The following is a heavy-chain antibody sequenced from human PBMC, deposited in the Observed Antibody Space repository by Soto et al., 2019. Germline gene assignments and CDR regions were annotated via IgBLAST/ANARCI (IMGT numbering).Heavy chain of an antibody. V-gene: IGHV5-51*01. CDR2: IYPDDSDT. J-gene: IGHJ6*02. CDR3: ARRADSSFYLQDGLDV. Sequence: GESLKISCKGSGYTFTNYWVAWVRQMPGKGLEWMGIIYPDDSDTRYSPSFQGQVTISADKSIDTAYLQWSSLKASDTAMYYCARRADSSFYLQDGLDVWSQGTTVTVSS. D-gene: IGHD3-22*01. CDR1: GYTFTNYW.